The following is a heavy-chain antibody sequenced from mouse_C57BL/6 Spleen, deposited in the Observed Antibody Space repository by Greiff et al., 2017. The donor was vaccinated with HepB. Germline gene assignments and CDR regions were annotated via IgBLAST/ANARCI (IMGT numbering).Heavy chain of an antibody. CDR1: GYAFSSSW. V-gene: IGHV1-82*01. J-gene: IGHJ2*01. CDR2: IYPGDGDT. CDR3: ARSRDDGYPYYFDY. Sequence: QVQLKQSGPELVKPGASVKISCKASGYAFSSSWMNWVKQRPGKGLEWIGRIYPGDGDTNYNGKFKGKATLTADKSSSTAYMQLSSLTSEDSAVYFCARSRDDGYPYYFDYWGQGTTLTVSS. D-gene: IGHD2-3*01.